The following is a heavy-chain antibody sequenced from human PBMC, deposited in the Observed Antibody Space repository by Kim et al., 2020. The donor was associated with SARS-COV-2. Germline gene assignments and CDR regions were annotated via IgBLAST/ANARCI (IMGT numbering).Heavy chain of an antibody. V-gene: IGHV7-4-1*02. CDR1: GYTFTSYA. Sequence: ASVKVSCKASGYTFTSYAMNWVRQAPGQGLEWMGWINTNTGNPTYAQGFTGRFVFSLDTSVSTAYLQISSLKAEDTAVYYCARGPNPLPAYYDFWSGYSVAFGWYFDLWGRSTLVPVSS. CDR3: ARGPNPLPAYYDFWSGYSVAFGWYFDL. CDR2: INTNTGNP. D-gene: IGHD3-3*01. J-gene: IGHJ2*01.